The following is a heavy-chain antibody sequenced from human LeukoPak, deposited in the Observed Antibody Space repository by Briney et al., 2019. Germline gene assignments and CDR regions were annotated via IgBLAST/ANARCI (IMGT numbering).Heavy chain of an antibody. CDR2: ISYDGSSK. D-gene: IGHD6-19*01. J-gene: IGHJ3*02. CDR1: GFTSSSYG. V-gene: IGHV3-30*03. CDR3: ASRKVAADFDAFDI. Sequence: PGGSLRLSCAASGFTSSSYGMHWVRQAPGKGLEWVAVISYDGSSKDYADSVKGRFTISRDNAKNSLYLQMNSLRAEDTAVYYCASRKVAADFDAFDIWGQGTMVTVSS.